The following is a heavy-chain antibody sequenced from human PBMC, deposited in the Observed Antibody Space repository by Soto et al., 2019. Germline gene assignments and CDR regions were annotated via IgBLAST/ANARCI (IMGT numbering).Heavy chain of an antibody. CDR3: ARGLECRGYCLDKPTWFAP. Sequence: VKVSCKASGGTFSTCTFSWVRQAPGQGLEWMGRIIPIFGTPYYAQKFQGRVTITADKSTSTVYMELSSLRSDDTAVYFCARGLECRGYCLDKPTWFAPWGQGTLVTVSS. J-gene: IGHJ5*02. CDR1: GGTFSTCT. CDR2: IIPIFGTP. V-gene: IGHV1-69*06. D-gene: IGHD2-15*01.